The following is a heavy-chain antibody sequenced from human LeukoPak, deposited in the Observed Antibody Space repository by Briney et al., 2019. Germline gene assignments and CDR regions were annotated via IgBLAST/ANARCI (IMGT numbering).Heavy chain of an antibody. J-gene: IGHJ5*02. CDR1: GFTFSSYA. CDR2: ISGSGGST. CDR3: AKDSQQLVRWWFDP. V-gene: IGHV3-23*01. D-gene: IGHD6-13*01. Sequence: GGSLRLSCAASGFTFSSYAMSWVRQAPGKGLEWVSAISGSGGSTYYADSVKGWFTISRDNSKNTLYLQMNSLRAEDTAVYYCAKDSQQLVRWWFDPWGQGTLVTVSS.